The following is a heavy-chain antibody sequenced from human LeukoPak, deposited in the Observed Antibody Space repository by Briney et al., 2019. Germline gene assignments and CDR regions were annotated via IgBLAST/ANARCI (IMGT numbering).Heavy chain of an antibody. CDR2: INGDGSVN. J-gene: IGHJ4*02. CDR1: GFSFSSSW. V-gene: IGHV3-7*01. D-gene: IGHD1-1*01. CDR3: AKGFYNDAIFDY. Sequence: GESLRLSCGGSGFSFSSSWMYWVRQAPWKGLEWVANINGDGSVNHYGDSVRGRFTISRDNAKNSLYLQMNSLRAEDTAVFYCAKGFYNDAIFDYWGQGTLVTVSS.